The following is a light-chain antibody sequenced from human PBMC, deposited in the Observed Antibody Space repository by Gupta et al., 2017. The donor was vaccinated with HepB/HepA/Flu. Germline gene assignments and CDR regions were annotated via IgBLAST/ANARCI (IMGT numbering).Light chain of an antibody. V-gene: IGKV3-20*01. CDR1: QSVSNNY. J-gene: IGKJ1*01. Sequence: EIVLTQSPGTLSLSPGERATVSCRASQSVSNNYLAWYQQKPGQAPRLLIYGVSSRATGIPDRFSGSGSGTDFTLTISRMEPEDFAVYYCQQEDNLPRTFGQGTKVEIK. CDR2: GVS. CDR3: QQEDNLPRT.